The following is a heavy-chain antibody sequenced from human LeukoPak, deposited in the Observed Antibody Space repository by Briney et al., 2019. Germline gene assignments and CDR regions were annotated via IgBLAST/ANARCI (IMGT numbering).Heavy chain of an antibody. Sequence: GGSLRLSCAASGFTVSSNYMSWVRQAPGKGLEWVSVIYSGGSTYYADSVKARFTISRDNSKNTLYLQMNSLRAEDTAVYYCARDSGLTTEDYWGQGTLVTVSS. V-gene: IGHV3-53*01. CDR1: GFTVSSNY. D-gene: IGHD4-11*01. CDR3: ARDSGLTTEDY. J-gene: IGHJ4*02. CDR2: IYSGGST.